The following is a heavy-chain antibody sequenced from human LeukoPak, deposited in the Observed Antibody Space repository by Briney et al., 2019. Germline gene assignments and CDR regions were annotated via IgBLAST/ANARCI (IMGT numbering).Heavy chain of an antibody. CDR1: GYSFTTYW. Sequence: AGESLKISIKGSGYSFTTYWIGWVRQMPGKGLEWMGVIYPGDSDTRYSPSFQGQVTISVDKSINAAYLQWNSLKASDTAMYYCARHRRREGLADYWGQGTLVTVSS. V-gene: IGHV5-51*01. CDR3: ARHRRREGLADY. D-gene: IGHD3/OR15-3a*01. J-gene: IGHJ4*02. CDR2: IYPGDSDT.